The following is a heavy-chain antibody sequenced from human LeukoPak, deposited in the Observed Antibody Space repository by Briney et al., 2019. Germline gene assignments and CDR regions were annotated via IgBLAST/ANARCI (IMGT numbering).Heavy chain of an antibody. CDR3: ARDHQLPNWFDP. J-gene: IGHJ5*02. CDR2: MNPNSGNT. Sequence: ASVKVSCKASGYTLTSYDINWVRQATGQGLEWMGWMNPNSGNTGYAQKFQGRVTMTRNTSISTAYMELSSLRSEDTAVYYCARDHQLPNWFDPWGQGTLVTVSS. CDR1: GYTLTSYD. V-gene: IGHV1-8*01. D-gene: IGHD2-2*01.